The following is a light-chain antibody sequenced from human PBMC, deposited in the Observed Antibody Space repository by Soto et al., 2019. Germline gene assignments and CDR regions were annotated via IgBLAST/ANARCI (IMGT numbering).Light chain of an antibody. Sequence: EIVLTQSPATLSLSPGERATLSCRASQSVSSYLAWYQQKHSQAPRLLIYDTSSRATGIPARFSGSGSGTDFTLTISSLEPEDFAVYYCQQRSHWPVTFGQGTKV. J-gene: IGKJ1*01. V-gene: IGKV3-11*01. CDR2: DTS. CDR1: QSVSSY. CDR3: QQRSHWPVT.